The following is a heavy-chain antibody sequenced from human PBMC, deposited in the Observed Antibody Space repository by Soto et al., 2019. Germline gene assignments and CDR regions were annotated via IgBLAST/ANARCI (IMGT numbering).Heavy chain of an antibody. CDR2: MNPNSGNT. CDR3: ARGSALYYYDRSPGLGY. Sequence: ASVKVSCKASGYTFTSYDINWVRQATGQGLDWMGWMNPNSGNTGYAQKFQGRVTMTRNTSISTAYMALSSLRSEDTAVYYCARGSALYYYDRSPGLGYWGQRTLVTVSS. D-gene: IGHD3-22*01. J-gene: IGHJ4*02. V-gene: IGHV1-8*01. CDR1: GYTFTSYD.